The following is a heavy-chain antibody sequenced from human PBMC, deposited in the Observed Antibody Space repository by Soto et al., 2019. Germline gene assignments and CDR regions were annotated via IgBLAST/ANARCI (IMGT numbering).Heavy chain of an antibody. V-gene: IGHV4-34*01. Sequence: QVQLQQWGAGLLKPSETLSLTCAVYGGSFSGYYWSWIRQPPGKGLEWIGEINHSGSTNYNPSLKSRVTISVDTSKNQFSLKLSSVTAADTAVYYCARSGIAAAGPYYYYGMDVWGQGTTVTVSS. J-gene: IGHJ6*02. CDR2: INHSGST. D-gene: IGHD6-13*01. CDR3: ARSGIAAAGPYYYYGMDV. CDR1: GGSFSGYY.